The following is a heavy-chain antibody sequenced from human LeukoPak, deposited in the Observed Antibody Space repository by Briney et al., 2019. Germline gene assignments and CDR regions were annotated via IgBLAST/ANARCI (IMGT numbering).Heavy chain of an antibody. J-gene: IGHJ5*02. D-gene: IGHD3-10*01. Sequence: ASVKVSCKASGYTFTSYYMHWVRQAPGQGLEWMGIINPSGGSTSYAQKFQGRVTMTRDMSTSTVYMELSSLRSEDTAVYYCARDITMVRGFDPWGQGTLVTVSS. CDR3: ARDITMVRGFDP. V-gene: IGHV1-46*01. CDR2: INPSGGST. CDR1: GYTFTSYY.